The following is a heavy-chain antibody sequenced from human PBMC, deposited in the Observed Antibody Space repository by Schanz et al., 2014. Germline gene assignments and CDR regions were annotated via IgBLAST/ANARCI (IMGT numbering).Heavy chain of an antibody. Sequence: VQLVESGGGVVQPGRSLRLSCVASGFTFSSYDVFWVRQAPGKGPEWVSYIRSSSTPIYYADSVKGRFTISRDNAKNSLYLQMNSLRAEDTALYYCARDRRNADLDYWGQGTLVTVSS. CDR2: IRSSSTPI. J-gene: IGHJ4*02. CDR3: ARDRRNADLDY. V-gene: IGHV3-48*01. D-gene: IGHD1-1*01. CDR1: GFTFSSYD.